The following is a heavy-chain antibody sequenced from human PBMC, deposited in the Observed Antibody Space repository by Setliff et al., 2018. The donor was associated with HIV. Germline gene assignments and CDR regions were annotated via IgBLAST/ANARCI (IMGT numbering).Heavy chain of an antibody. CDR3: VKGDNFWTGYSTYFEFDP. CDR1: GFTFSSYA. V-gene: IGHV3-30*02. D-gene: IGHD3-3*01. CDR2: IRYDGSEK. Sequence: GESLKISCAASGFTFSSYAMSWVRQAPGEGLEWVTFIRYDGSEKFYADSVRGRFTISRDNSKNKLYLQMNSLIIEDTAIYYCVKGDNFWTGYSTYFEFDPWGQGTLVTVSS. J-gene: IGHJ5*02.